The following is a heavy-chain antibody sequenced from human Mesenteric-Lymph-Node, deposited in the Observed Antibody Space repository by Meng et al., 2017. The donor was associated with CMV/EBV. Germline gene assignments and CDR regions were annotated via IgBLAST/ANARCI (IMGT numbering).Heavy chain of an antibody. J-gene: IGHJ5*02. Sequence: SETLSLTCTVSGGSISGHYWSWVRQAPGKGLEWIGYIYYTGTTNYNPSLRSRLTISVDTSKNQLSLKLSSVAAADTAIYYCARQDSYYGSRGRLWYRDRWGQGTLVTVSS. CDR3: ARQDSYYGSRGRLWYRDR. CDR1: GGSISGHY. CDR2: IYYTGTT. V-gene: IGHV4-59*11. D-gene: IGHD3-22*01.